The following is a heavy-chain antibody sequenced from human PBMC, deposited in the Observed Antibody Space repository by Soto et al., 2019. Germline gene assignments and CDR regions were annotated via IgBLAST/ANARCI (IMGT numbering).Heavy chain of an antibody. CDR2: INPGNGDT. CDR1: GYSFTKYG. V-gene: IGHV1-3*01. D-gene: IGHD2-2*01. J-gene: IGHJ6*02. Sequence: ASVKVSCKTSGYSFTKYGLHWVRQAPGQRLEWMGWINPGNGDTEYSQKFQGRVTITRDTSATTAYMELSSLRSEDSAVFYCARTDCSSTSCYNYYYYGMDVWGQGTTVTVS. CDR3: ARTDCSSTSCYNYYYYGMDV.